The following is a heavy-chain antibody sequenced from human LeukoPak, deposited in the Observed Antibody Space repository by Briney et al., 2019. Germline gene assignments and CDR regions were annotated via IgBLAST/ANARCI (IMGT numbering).Heavy chain of an antibody. V-gene: IGHV4-34*01. J-gene: IGHJ6*03. CDR1: GGSFSGYY. D-gene: IGHD2-15*01. CDR2: INHSGST. CDR3: ARGYCSGGSCYSLHYYYYMDV. Sequence: PSETLSLTCAVYGGSFSGYYWSWIRQPPGEGLEWIGEINHSGSTNYNPSLKSRVTISVDTSKNQFSLKLNSVTAADTAVYYCARGYCSGGSCYSLHYYYYMDVWGKGTTVTVSS.